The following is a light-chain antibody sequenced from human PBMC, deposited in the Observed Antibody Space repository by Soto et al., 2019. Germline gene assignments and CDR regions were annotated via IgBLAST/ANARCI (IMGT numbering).Light chain of an antibody. Sequence: DIHITQSPSAVPASVGDRVTITCRASQSISNWLAWYQQKPGKAPKLLIYDASSLESGVPSRFSGSGSGTEFTLTISSLRPDDFATYYCQQYNMWTFGQGTKVDI. CDR3: QQYNMWT. CDR2: DAS. J-gene: IGKJ1*01. CDR1: QSISNW. V-gene: IGKV1-5*01.